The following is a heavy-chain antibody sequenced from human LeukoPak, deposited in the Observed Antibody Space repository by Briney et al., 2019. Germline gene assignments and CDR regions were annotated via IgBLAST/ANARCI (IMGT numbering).Heavy chain of an antibody. J-gene: IGHJ4*02. CDR1: GYTLIDYD. V-gene: IGHV1-8*01. CDR3: ARVSSSRLDY. D-gene: IGHD6-13*01. Sequence: GASVKVSCKASGYTLIDYDINWVRQATGQGLQWMGWMSPHRGSTGYAQRFQGRVTMTRDTSASTAYMELSSLRSEDTAVYYCARVSSSRLDYWGQGTLVTVSS. CDR2: MSPHRGST.